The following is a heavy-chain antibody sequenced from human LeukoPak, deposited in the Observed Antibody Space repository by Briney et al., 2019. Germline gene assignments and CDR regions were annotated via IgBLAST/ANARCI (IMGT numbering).Heavy chain of an antibody. CDR3: AARQLWLRGNVNYFDY. CDR1: GFTFTSSA. Sequence: SVKASCEASGFTFTSSAIQWVRQARGQRLEWIGWIVVGSGNANYAQKFQERVTITRDMSTSTVYMELSSLRSEDTAVYYCAARQLWLRGNVNYFDYWGQGTLVTVSS. J-gene: IGHJ4*02. V-gene: IGHV1-58*02. D-gene: IGHD5-18*01. CDR2: IVVGSGNA.